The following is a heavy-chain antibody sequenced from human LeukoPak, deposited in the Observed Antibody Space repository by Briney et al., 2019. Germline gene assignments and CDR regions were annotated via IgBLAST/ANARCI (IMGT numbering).Heavy chain of an antibody. V-gene: IGHV1-18*01. CDR1: GYTLTSYD. CDR2: ISAFNGNR. CDR3: ARGTRYGSGSYYVY. Sequence: ASVKVSCKASGYTLTSYDISWVRQAPGQGLEWMGWISAFNGNRNYAQNFEGRVTMTTDTSATTGYMELRSLRSDDTAVYYCARGTRYGSGSYYVYWGQGTLVTVSS. J-gene: IGHJ4*02. D-gene: IGHD3-10*01.